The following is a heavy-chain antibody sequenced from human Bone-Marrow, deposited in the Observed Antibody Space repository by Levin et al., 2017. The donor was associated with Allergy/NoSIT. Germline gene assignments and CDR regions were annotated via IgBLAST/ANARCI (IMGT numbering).Heavy chain of an antibody. V-gene: IGHV3-30*04. J-gene: IGHJ6*02. CDR1: GFTFSSYS. CDR2: ISYDGKIT. CDR3: AREKLTAAIALHGGMDV. Sequence: GASVKVSCAASGFTFSSYSMHWVRQAPGKGLEWVAVISYDGKITSYADSVRGRFTLSRDNSKNTLDVQMNSLRTEDTAVYFCAREKLTAAIALHGGMDVWGQGTTVTVSS. D-gene: IGHD6-13*01.